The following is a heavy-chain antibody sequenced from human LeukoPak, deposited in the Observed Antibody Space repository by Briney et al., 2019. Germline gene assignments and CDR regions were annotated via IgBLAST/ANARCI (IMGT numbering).Heavy chain of an antibody. CDR1: GGSISGSSYY. CDR2: IYYSGST. Sequence: SETLSLTCAVSGGSISGSSYYWGWIRQPPGKGLEWIGSIYYSGSTYYNPSLKSRVTISVDTSKNQFSLKLNSVTATDTAVYYCVVEGKWGQGTLVTVSS. V-gene: IGHV4-39*01. D-gene: IGHD3-3*01. J-gene: IGHJ4*02. CDR3: VVEGK.